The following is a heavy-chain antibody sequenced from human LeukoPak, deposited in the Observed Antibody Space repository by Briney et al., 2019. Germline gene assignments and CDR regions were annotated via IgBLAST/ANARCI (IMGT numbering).Heavy chain of an antibody. CDR2: ISAYKGDT. CDR1: GYTFTNYG. V-gene: IGHV1-18*01. J-gene: IGHJ2*01. D-gene: IGHD5-12*01. Sequence: ASVKVSCKTSGYTFTNYGIAWVRQAPGQGLEWMGWISAYKGDTKYAQKFQGRVTITADKSTSTAYMELSSLRSEDTAVYYCARAGMVATYWYFDLWGRGTLVTVSS. CDR3: ARAGMVATYWYFDL.